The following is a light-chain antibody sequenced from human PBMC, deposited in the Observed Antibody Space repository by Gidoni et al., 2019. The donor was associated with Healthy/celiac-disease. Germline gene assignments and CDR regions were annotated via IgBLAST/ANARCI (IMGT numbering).Light chain of an antibody. CDR2: EAS. CDR1: QDISNY. J-gene: IGKJ4*01. V-gene: IGKV1-33*01. CDR3: QQYDNLPLT. Sequence: DIQMTQSPSSLSASVGDRVNITCQASQDISNYLNWYQQKPGKAPKLLIYEASKLETGVPSRFSGSGSGTDFTFTISSLQPEDIATYYCQQYDNLPLTFGGGTKVEIK.